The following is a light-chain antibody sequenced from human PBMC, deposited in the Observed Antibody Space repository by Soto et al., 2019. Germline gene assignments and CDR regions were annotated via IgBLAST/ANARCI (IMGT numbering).Light chain of an antibody. CDR3: QTWAAGIHGV. V-gene: IGLV4-69*01. Sequence: QPVLTQSPSASASLGASVKLTCTLSSGHSSYAIAWHQQQPEKGPRYLMKLNSDGSHNKGDGIPDRFTGSSSGAERYLTISSLQSEDEADYYCQTWAAGIHGVFGGGTKVTVL. CDR1: SGHSSYA. CDR2: LNSDGSH. J-gene: IGLJ2*01.